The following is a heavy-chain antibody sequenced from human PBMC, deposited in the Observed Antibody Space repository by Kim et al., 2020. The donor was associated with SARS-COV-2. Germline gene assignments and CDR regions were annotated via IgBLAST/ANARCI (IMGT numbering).Heavy chain of an antibody. CDR3: ARDSYSALHYYYYGMDV. CDR2: ISNGSSNI. D-gene: IGHD2-2*01. Sequence: GGSLRLSCAASGFTFSSCSMNWVRQAPGKGLEWVSSISNGSSNIYYADSVKGRFTISRDNAKNSLYLQMNSLRAEDTAVYYCARDSYSALHYYYYGMDVWGQGTTFTVSS. J-gene: IGHJ6*02. CDR1: GFTFSSCS. V-gene: IGHV3-21*01.